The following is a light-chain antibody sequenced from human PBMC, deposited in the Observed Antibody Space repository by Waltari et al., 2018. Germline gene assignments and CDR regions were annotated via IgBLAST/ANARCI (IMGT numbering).Light chain of an antibody. CDR2: DVN. V-gene: IGLV2-11*01. Sequence: QSALTQPRSVSGSPGQSVTIPCTGTSSNICAFDFVSSYRHHPGKAPKLLIYDVNKRPSGVPDRFSGSKSGNRASLTISGLQAEDEADYYCCSYAGSYTYYVFGTGTKVTLL. CDR1: SSNICAFDF. CDR3: CSYAGSYTYYV. J-gene: IGLJ1*01.